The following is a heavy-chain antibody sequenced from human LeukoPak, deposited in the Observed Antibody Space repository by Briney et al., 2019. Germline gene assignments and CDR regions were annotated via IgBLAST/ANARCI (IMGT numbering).Heavy chain of an antibody. CDR2: ISAYNGNT. V-gene: IGHV1-18*01. D-gene: IGHD6-13*01. Sequence: ASVKVSCKASGYTFTSYGISWVRQAPGQGLEWMGWISAYNGNTNYAQKLQGRVTMTTDTSTSTAYMELRSLRSDDTAVYYCARDRFSSSWYRQLDYWGQGTLVTVSS. J-gene: IGHJ4*02. CDR3: ARDRFSSSWYRQLDY. CDR1: GYTFTSYG.